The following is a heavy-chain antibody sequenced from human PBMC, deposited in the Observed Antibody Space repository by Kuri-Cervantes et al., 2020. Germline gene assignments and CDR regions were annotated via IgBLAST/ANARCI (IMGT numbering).Heavy chain of an antibody. D-gene: IGHD3-10*01. CDR3: ARDGGDDSMVQGVIFPYYYMDV. Sequence: ASVKVSCKASGYTFTGYYMHWVRQAPGQGLEWMGIINPSGGSTRYAQKFQGRVTMTRDTSTSTVYMELSSLRSEDTAVYYCARDGGDDSMVQGVIFPYYYMDVWGKGTTVTVSS. CDR2: INPSGGST. J-gene: IGHJ6*03. CDR1: GYTFTGYY. V-gene: IGHV1-46*01.